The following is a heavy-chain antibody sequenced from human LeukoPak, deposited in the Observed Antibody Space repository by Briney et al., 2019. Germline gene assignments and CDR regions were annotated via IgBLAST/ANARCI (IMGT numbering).Heavy chain of an antibody. CDR2: IYSSGST. J-gene: IGHJ4*02. V-gene: IGHV4-38-2*02. Sequence: SETLSLTCTVSGYTISSGYYWGWIRQPPGKGLEWIGNIYSSGSTYYNASLQSRVTISIDTSKNQFSLRLNSVTAADTAMYYCAKSGGYGLIDYWGQGTRVTVSS. D-gene: IGHD1-26*01. CDR3: AKSGGYGLIDY. CDR1: GYTISSGYY.